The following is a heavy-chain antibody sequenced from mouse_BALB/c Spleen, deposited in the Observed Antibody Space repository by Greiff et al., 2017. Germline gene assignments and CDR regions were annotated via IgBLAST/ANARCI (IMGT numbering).Heavy chain of an antibody. J-gene: IGHJ4*01. CDR2: ISSGGST. D-gene: IGHD2-4*01. CDR3: ARGGDDYDPYYAMDY. CDR1: GFTFSSYA. Sequence: EVMLVESGGGLVKPGGSLKLSCAASGFTFSSYAMSWVRQTPEKRLEWVASISSGGSTYYPDSVKGRFTISRDNARNILYLQMSSLRSEDTAMYYCARGGDDYDPYYAMDYWGQGTSVTVSS. V-gene: IGHV5-6-5*01.